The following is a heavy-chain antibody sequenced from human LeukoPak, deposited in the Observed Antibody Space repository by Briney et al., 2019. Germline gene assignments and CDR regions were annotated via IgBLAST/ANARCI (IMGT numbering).Heavy chain of an antibody. D-gene: IGHD6-13*01. CDR1: GSTFSSYA. V-gene: IGHV1-69*01. CDR3: ARVGLSQQPEYYYYYYAMDV. Sequence: GSSVKVSCKASGSTFSSYALSWVRQAPGQGLEWMGGIIPIFGTANYAQKFQGRVTITADESTSTAYMELSSLRSEDTAVYYCARVGLSQQPEYYYYYYAMDVWGQGTTVTVSS. CDR2: IIPIFGTA. J-gene: IGHJ6*02.